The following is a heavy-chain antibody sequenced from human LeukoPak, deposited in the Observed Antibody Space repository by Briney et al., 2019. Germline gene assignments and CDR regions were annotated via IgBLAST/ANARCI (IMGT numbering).Heavy chain of an antibody. D-gene: IGHD1-26*01. J-gene: IGHJ4*02. V-gene: IGHV3-66*01. Sequence: PGGSLRLSCAASGFTDSSNYMSWLRQAPGKGLQGVSVIYSGGSTYYADSVKGRFTISRDNSKTTLYLQMNSLRAEDTAVYYCAREGGGSYTQVGYFDYWGQGTLVTVSS. CDR2: IYSGGST. CDR3: AREGGGSYTQVGYFDY. CDR1: GFTDSSNY.